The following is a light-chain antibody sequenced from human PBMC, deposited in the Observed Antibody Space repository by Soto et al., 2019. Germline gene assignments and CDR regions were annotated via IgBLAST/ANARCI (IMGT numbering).Light chain of an antibody. Sequence: EIVLTQSPATLSLSPGERATLSCRASQSVSSYLAWYQQKHGQAPRLLIYDASNRATGIPARFSGSGSGTDFTLTISSLEPEDFSVYYCQQRSNWPPYTVGQGTKLEIK. CDR1: QSVSSY. V-gene: IGKV3-11*01. CDR3: QQRSNWPPYT. J-gene: IGKJ2*01. CDR2: DAS.